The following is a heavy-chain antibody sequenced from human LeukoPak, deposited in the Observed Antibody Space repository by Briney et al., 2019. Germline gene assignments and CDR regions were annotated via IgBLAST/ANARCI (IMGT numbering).Heavy chain of an antibody. J-gene: IGHJ3*02. CDR3: AGVDYGRLGELSPYDAFDI. CDR2: IYYSGST. D-gene: IGHD3-16*02. Sequence: SETLSLTCTVSGGSVSSGSYYWSWIRQPPGKGLEWIGYIYYSGSTNYNPSLKSRVTISVDTSKNQFSLKLSSVTAADTAVYYCAGVDYGRLGELSPYDAFDIWGQGTMVTVSS. V-gene: IGHV4-61*01. CDR1: GGSVSSGSYY.